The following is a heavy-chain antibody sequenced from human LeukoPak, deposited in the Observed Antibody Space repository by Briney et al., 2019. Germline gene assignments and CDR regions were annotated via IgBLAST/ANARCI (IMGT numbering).Heavy chain of an antibody. CDR1: GYTFTDHY. CDR2: LNPNSGGT. D-gene: IGHD3-10*01. Sequence: ASVKVSCKASGYTFTDHYIHWVRQAPGQGLEWIGWLNPNSGGTNYAQKFQGRVTMTRDTSISTAYMELSRLRSDDTAMYYCARIYYGSGSYYNWDWFDPWGQGTLVTVSS. CDR3: ARIYYGSGSYYNWDWFDP. V-gene: IGHV1-2*02. J-gene: IGHJ5*02.